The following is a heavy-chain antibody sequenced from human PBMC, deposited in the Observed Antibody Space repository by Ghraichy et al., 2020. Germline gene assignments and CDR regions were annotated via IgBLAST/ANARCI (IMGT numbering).Heavy chain of an antibody. CDR3: AWRGEDGYKMVPL. V-gene: IGHV2-26*04. J-gene: IGHJ4*02. CDR1: GFSLSNATMG. CDR2: IFSTDEK. Sequence: SGPTLVKPTETLTLTCTVSGFSLSNATMGVSWIRQPPGKALEWLAHIFSTDEKSYTTTLKSRLTISKETYKSQVVLTMTNMDPVDTATYYCAWRGEDGYKMVPLWGQGTLVTVSS. D-gene: IGHD5-24*01.